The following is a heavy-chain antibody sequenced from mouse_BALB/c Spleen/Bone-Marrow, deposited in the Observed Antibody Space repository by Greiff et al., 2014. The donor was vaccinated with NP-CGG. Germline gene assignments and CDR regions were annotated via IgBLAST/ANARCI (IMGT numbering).Heavy chain of an antibody. CDR2: INPGSGGT. J-gene: IGHJ2*01. Sequence: VQLQQSGAKLVRPGTSVKVSCKASGYAFTNYLIEWFKQRPGQGLEWNGVINPGSGGTNFNEKFRGKATLTADKSSSTAYMQFNSLTSDDSAVYFCAREGYYGLDYWGQGTTLTVSS. V-gene: IGHV1-54*03. CDR3: AREGYYGLDY. D-gene: IGHD2-1*01. CDR1: GYAFTNYL.